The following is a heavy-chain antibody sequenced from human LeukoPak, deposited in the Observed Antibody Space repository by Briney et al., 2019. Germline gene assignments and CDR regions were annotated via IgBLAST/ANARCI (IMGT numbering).Heavy chain of an antibody. Sequence: ASVKVSCKASGYTFTSYGISWVRQAPGQGLEWMGWINPNSGGTNYAQKFQGRVTMTRDTSISTAYMELSRLRSDDTAVYYCARGRAARPQAFDIWGQGTMVTVSS. V-gene: IGHV1-2*02. J-gene: IGHJ3*02. CDR2: INPNSGGT. CDR1: GYTFTSYG. CDR3: ARGRAARPQAFDI. D-gene: IGHD6-6*01.